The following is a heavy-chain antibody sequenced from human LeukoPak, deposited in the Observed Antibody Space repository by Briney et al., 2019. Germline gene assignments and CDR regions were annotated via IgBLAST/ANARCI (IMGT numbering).Heavy chain of an antibody. J-gene: IGHJ3*02. D-gene: IGHD6-19*01. Sequence: SETLSLTCTVSGGSISSGDYYWSWIRQPPGKGLEWIGYIYYSGSTYYNPSLKSRVTISVDTSKNQFPLKLSSVTAADTAVYYCARDAPYSSGWSRSDAFDIWGQGTMVTVSS. CDR3: ARDAPYSSGWSRSDAFDI. V-gene: IGHV4-30-4*01. CDR1: GGSISSGDYY. CDR2: IYYSGST.